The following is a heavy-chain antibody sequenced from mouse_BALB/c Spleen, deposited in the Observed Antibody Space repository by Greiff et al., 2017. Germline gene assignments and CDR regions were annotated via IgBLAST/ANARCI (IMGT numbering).Heavy chain of an antibody. V-gene: IGHV14-4*02. J-gene: IGHJ3*01. Sequence: EVQLQQSGAELVRSGASVKLSCTASGFNIKDYYMHWVKQRPEQGLEWIGWIDPENGDTEYAPKFQGKATMTADTSSNTAYLQLSSLTSEDTAVYYCNAFTMTSWFAYWGQGTLVTVSA. CDR3: NAFTMTSWFAY. CDR2: IDPENGDT. CDR1: GFNIKDYY. D-gene: IGHD1-1*02.